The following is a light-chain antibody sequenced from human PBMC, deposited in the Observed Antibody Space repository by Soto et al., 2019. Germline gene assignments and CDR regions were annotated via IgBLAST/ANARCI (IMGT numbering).Light chain of an antibody. V-gene: IGKV3-20*01. CDR3: QDFDSPQWT. CDR1: QRASRQY. J-gene: IGKJ1*01. CDR2: SVS. Sequence: VLTQSPDTLSSSPGDRATLSCRANQRASRQYLSWYQQRPGQPPRLLIYSVSMRADGVPDRFSGSGSGSEFTLTINSLEPEDFAVYYCQDFDSPQWTFGQGTKIE.